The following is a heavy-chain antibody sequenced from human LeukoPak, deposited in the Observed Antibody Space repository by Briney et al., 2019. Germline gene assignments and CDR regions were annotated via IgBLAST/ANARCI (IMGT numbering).Heavy chain of an antibody. D-gene: IGHD4-17*01. CDR3: ARATVTTLNFDY. Sequence: GGSLRLSCSVSGIIVSNNYMAWVRQAPGKGLEWVAVIYSGGSEFYADSVKGRFTIPRDYDNNTLDLQMNSLRAEDTAFYYCARATVTTLNFDYWGQGTLVTVSS. CDR1: GIIVSNNY. V-gene: IGHV3-53*01. J-gene: IGHJ4*02. CDR2: IYSGGSE.